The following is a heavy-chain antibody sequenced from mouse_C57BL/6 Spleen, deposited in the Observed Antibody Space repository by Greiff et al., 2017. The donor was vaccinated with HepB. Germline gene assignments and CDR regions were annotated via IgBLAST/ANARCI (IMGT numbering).Heavy chain of an antibody. Sequence: EVKLMESGGGLVKPGGSLKLSCAASGFTFSSYAMSWVRQTPEKRLEWVATISDGGSYTYYPDNVKGRFTISRDNAKNNLYLQMSHLKSEDTAMYYCARDRGTTVVAPGFAYWGQGTLVTVSA. CDR3: ARDRGTTVVAPGFAY. D-gene: IGHD1-1*01. CDR2: ISDGGSYT. V-gene: IGHV5-4*01. CDR1: GFTFSSYA. J-gene: IGHJ3*01.